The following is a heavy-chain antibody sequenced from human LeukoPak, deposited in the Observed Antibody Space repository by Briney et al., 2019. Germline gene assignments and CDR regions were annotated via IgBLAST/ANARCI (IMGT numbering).Heavy chain of an antibody. V-gene: IGHV3-48*01. CDR1: GVTFTSYS. J-gene: IGHJ4*02. CDR3: ANLPL. CDR2: ISSTSTTI. Sequence: GGSLRLSCAVSGVTFTSYSMNWVRQAPGKGLEWVSHISSTSTTIYYADSVKGRFTISRDNAQNSRYLQMNSLRPEDAAVYYCANLPLWGQGTLVTVSS.